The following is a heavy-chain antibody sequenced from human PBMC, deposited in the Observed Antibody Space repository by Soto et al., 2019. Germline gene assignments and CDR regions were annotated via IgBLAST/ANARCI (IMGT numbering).Heavy chain of an antibody. J-gene: IGHJ6*02. CDR3: AREDEARGSYFLSEYYYYGMDV. D-gene: IGHD1-26*01. CDR2: IIPIFGTA. CDR1: GGTFSSYA. V-gene: IGHV1-69*13. Sequence: SVKVSCKASGGTFSSYAISWVRQAPGQGLEWMGGIIPIFGTANYAQKFQGRVTITADESTSTAYMELSSLRSEDTAVYYCAREDEARGSYFLSEYYYYGMDVCGQGPTVTVYS.